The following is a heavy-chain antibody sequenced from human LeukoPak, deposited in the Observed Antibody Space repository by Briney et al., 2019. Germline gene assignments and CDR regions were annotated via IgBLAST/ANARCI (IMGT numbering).Heavy chain of an antibody. CDR1: GFTLSSYS. Sequence: GGSLRLSCATSGFTLSSYSMNWVRQAPGKGLEWVSSISSSSSYIYYADSVKGRFTISRDNAKNSLYLQMNSLRAEDTAVYYCARIAAAGYDAFDIWGQGTMVTVSS. V-gene: IGHV3-21*01. CDR2: ISSSSSYI. J-gene: IGHJ3*02. CDR3: ARIAAAGYDAFDI. D-gene: IGHD6-13*01.